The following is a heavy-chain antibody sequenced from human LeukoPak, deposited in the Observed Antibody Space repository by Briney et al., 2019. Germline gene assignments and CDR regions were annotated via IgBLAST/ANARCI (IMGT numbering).Heavy chain of an antibody. Sequence: ASVKVSCKASGGTFSSYAISWVRQAPGQGLEWMGGIIPIFGTANYAQKFQGRVTITTDESTSTAYMELSSLRSEDTAVYYCAREYNWNPYYLDYWGQGTLVTVSS. CDR2: IIPIFGTA. CDR1: GGTFSSYA. CDR3: AREYNWNPYYLDY. D-gene: IGHD1-20*01. V-gene: IGHV1-69*05. J-gene: IGHJ4*02.